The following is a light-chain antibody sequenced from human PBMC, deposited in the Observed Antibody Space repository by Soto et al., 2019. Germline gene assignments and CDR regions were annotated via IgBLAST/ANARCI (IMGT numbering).Light chain of an antibody. CDR2: EAS. Sequence: EIVLTQSPANLSLSPCDRATLSCRASQSVSSYLAWYQQKPGQAPRLLMYEASNRATGIPARFSGGGSGTDFTLTISSLEPEDFAVYYCQQRSDWPWTFGQGTKVDIK. CDR1: QSVSSY. CDR3: QQRSDWPWT. J-gene: IGKJ1*01. V-gene: IGKV3-11*01.